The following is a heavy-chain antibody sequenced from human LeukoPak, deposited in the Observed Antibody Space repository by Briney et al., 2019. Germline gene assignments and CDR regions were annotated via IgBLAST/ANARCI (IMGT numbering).Heavy chain of an antibody. D-gene: IGHD1-26*01. J-gene: IGHJ5*01. CDR1: GGXISSNY. Sequence: SETLSLTCTVSGGXISSNYCSWIRQPPGKGLEWIGYIYYSGSTNYNPSLKSRVTISVDTSKTQFSLKLTSVTAADTAVYYCATYLSGSYLSWFDSWGQGTLVTVSS. V-gene: IGHV4-59*01. CDR2: IYYSGST. CDR3: ATYLSGSYLSWFDS.